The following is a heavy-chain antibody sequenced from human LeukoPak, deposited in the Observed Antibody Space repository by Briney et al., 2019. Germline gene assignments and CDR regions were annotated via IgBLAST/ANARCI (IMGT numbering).Heavy chain of an antibody. D-gene: IGHD5-18*01. J-gene: IGHJ6*02. CDR1: GFTVSSNY. CDR3: ARDGYNYGPYGMDV. CDR2: IYSGGST. Sequence: GGSLRLSCAASGFTVSSNYMNWVRQAPGKGLEWVSVIYSGGSTYYADSVKGRFTISRDNSKNTLYLQMNSLRAEDTAVYYCARDGYNYGPYGMDVWGQGTTVTVSS. V-gene: IGHV3-66*01.